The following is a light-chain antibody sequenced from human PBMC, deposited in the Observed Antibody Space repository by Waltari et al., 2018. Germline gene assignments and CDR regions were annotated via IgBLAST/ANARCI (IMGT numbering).Light chain of an antibody. J-gene: IGKJ4*01. CDR1: QSISSW. V-gene: IGKV1-5*03. CDR2: KAS. Sequence: DIQMTQSPSTLSASVGDRVTITCRASQSISSWLAWYQQKPGKAPKLLIYKASSLESGVPSRFSGSGSGTEFTLTISSLQPDDFATYYCQQLNSYPLTFGRGTKVDIK. CDR3: QQLNSYPLT.